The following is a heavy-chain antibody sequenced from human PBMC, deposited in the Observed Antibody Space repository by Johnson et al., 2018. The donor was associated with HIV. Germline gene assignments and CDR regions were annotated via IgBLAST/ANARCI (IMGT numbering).Heavy chain of an antibody. Sequence: VQLVESGGVVVQPGGSLRLSCGASAFTFSSNDMKWVRQAPGKGLEWVSPISGSDHSTYYADSVRGRFTISRDNSKSTLYLQMCSLRVEDTAVYYCAKIYLGQQRREPFDFWGQGTLVTVSS. CDR3: AKIYLGQQRREPFDF. CDR2: ISGSDHST. J-gene: IGHJ3*01. V-gene: IGHV3-23*04. D-gene: IGHD6-13*01. CDR1: AFTFSSND.